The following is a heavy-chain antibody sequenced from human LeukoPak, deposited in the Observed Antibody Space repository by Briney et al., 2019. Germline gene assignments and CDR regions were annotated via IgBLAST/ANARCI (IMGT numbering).Heavy chain of an antibody. D-gene: IGHD2-2*02. CDR1: GFTFSSYA. CDR2: ISGSGGST. V-gene: IGHV3-23*01. J-gene: IGHJ4*02. Sequence: PGGSLRLSCAASGFTFSSYAMSWVLQAPGKGLEGFSAISGSGGSTYYADSVKGRFTISRDNSKNTLYLQMNSLRAEDTAVYYCAKGTDIVVVPAAIIIWGQGTLVTVSS. CDR3: AKGTDIVVVPAAIII.